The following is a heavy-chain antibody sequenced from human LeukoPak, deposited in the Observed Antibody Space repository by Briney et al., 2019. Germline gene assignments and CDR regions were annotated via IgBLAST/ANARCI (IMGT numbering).Heavy chain of an antibody. D-gene: IGHD5-18*01. Sequence: ASVKVSCKPSGYTFTGYYMHWVRQAPGQGLEWMGRINPNSGGTNYAQKFQGRVTMTRDTSISTAYMELSRLRSDDTAVYYCARDLGYSYGLVDAFDIWGQGTMVTVSS. CDR1: GYTFTGYY. V-gene: IGHV1-2*06. CDR2: INPNSGGT. J-gene: IGHJ3*02. CDR3: ARDLGYSYGLVDAFDI.